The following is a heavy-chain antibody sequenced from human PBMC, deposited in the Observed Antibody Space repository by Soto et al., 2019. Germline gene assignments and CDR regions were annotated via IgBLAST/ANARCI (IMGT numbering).Heavy chain of an antibody. CDR2: ICGSGST. Sequence: PSETLSLTCSVSGGSITGYYWNWIRQPPGKGLEWVGHICGSGSTNYNPSLQSRVTISVDTSKIQFSLNLTSVTAADTAVYYCARASLAEGPEAYWGQGILVTVSS. V-gene: IGHV4-59*12. D-gene: IGHD6-19*01. CDR3: ARASLAEGPEAY. J-gene: IGHJ4*02. CDR1: GGSITGYY.